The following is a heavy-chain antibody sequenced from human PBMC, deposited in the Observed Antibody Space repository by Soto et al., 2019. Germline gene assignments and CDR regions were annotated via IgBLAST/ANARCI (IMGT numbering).Heavy chain of an antibody. J-gene: IGHJ6*03. CDR1: GFTFDDYG. CDR3: ARNYGDYYYYYYMDV. D-gene: IGHD4-17*01. V-gene: IGHV3-20*01. CDR2: INWNGGST. Sequence: GGSLRLSCAASGFTFDDYGMSWVRQAPGKGLEWVSGINWNGGSTGYADSVKGRFTISRDNAKNSLYLQMNSLRAEDTALYHCARNYGDYYYYYYMDVWGKGTTVTVSS.